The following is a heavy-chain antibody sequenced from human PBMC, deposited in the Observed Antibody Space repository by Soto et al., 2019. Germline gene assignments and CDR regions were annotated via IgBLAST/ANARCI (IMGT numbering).Heavy chain of an antibody. V-gene: IGHV4-4*02. J-gene: IGHJ4*02. D-gene: IGHD2-2*01. CDR3: ARVRPPTSTIPAAVLYYFDY. CDR2: IYHVGFT. Sequence: QVHLQESGPGLVKPSGTLSLTCGVSGASGSSSHWWTWVRQPPGKGLEWIGEIYHVGFTSYNPSLKSRVIMSMDQSRNQFSLKMSSVTAADTAVYYCARVRPPTSTIPAAVLYYFDYWGQGSLVTVSS. CDR1: GASGSSSHW.